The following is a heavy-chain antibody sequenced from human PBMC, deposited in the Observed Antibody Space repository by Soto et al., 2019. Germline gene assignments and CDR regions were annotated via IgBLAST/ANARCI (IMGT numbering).Heavy chain of an antibody. CDR3: AAAFRYSLSSWSGIVGATPPGYGMDV. CDR2: IVDGSGNT. V-gene: IGHV1-58*01. CDR1: GFTFTSSA. J-gene: IGHJ6*02. D-gene: IGHD1-26*01. Sequence: ASVKVSCKASGFTFTSSAVQWVRQARGQRLEWIGWIVDGSGNTNYAQKFQERVTITRDMSTSTAYMELSSLRSEDTAVYYCAAAFRYSLSSWSGIVGATPPGYGMDVWGQGTTVTVSS.